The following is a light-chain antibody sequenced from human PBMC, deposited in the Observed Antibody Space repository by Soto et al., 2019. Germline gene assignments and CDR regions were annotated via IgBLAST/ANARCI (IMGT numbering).Light chain of an antibody. CDR3: QQSYSTPYT. CDR2: AAS. CDR1: QSISSY. Sequence: DIQMTQSPSSLSASVGDRDTITCRASQSISSYLNWYQQKPGKAPRFLIYAASSLQSGVPSRFSGSGSGTDFTLTISSLQPEDFATYYCQQSYSTPYTFGQGTKLEIK. V-gene: IGKV1-39*01. J-gene: IGKJ2*01.